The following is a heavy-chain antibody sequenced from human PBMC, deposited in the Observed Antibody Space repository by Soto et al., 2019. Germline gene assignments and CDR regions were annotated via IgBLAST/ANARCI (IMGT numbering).Heavy chain of an antibody. CDR3: AREVIVVVPAAKRGGYYYYGMDV. D-gene: IGHD2-2*01. V-gene: IGHV4-39*02. CDR2: IYYSGST. CDR1: GGSISSSSYY. J-gene: IGHJ6*02. Sequence: SETLSLTCTVSGGSISSSSYYWGWIRQPPGKGLEWIGSIYYSGSTYYNPSLKSRVTISVDTSKNQFSLKLSSVTAADTAVYYCAREVIVVVPAAKRGGYYYYGMDVWGQGTTVTVS.